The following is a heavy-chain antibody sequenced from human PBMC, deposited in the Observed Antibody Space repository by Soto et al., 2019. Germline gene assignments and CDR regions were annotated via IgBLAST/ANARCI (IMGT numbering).Heavy chain of an antibody. CDR1: GYTFTSYG. CDR3: ASEGFITIFGEVNGHETEDAFDI. V-gene: IGHV1-18*01. CDR2: ISAYNGNT. J-gene: IGHJ3*02. Sequence: ASVKVSCKASGYTFTSYGISWVRQAPGQGLEWMGWISAYNGNTNYAQKLQGRVTMTTDTSTSTAYMELRSLRSDDTAVYYCASEGFITIFGEVNGHETEDAFDIWGQGKMVTVSS. D-gene: IGHD3-3*01.